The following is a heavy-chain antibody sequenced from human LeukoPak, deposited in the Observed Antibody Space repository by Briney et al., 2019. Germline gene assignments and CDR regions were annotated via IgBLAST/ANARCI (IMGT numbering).Heavy chain of an antibody. D-gene: IGHD6-13*01. CDR1: GGSISSVGYY. J-gene: IGHJ4*02. V-gene: IGHV4-31*03. Sequence: SQTLSLTCTVSGGSISSVGYYWSWIRQHPGKGLECFGYIYYSGSTYYNPSLKSRVTISVDTSKNQFSLKLSSVTAADTAVYYCASTRSSSWYVFFDYWGQGTLVTVSS. CDR2: IYYSGST. CDR3: ASTRSSSWYVFFDY.